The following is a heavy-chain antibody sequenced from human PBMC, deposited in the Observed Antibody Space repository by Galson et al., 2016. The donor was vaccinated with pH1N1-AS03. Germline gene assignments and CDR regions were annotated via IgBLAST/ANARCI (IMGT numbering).Heavy chain of an antibody. Sequence: SLRLSCAASGFIFSSDWMHWVRQVPGKWLVWVSRITSDGSSISYADAVKGRFTTSRDNAKNTLYLQTNSLRAEDTAVYHCARAMYTSGWYGMDVWGQGTTVTVSS. CDR2: ITSDGSSI. D-gene: IGHD6-19*01. CDR3: ARAMYTSGWYGMDV. J-gene: IGHJ6*02. CDR1: GFIFSSDW. V-gene: IGHV3-74*01.